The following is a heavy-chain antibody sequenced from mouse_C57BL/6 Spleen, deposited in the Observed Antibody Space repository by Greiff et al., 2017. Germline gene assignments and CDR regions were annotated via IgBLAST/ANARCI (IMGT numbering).Heavy chain of an antibody. V-gene: IGHV1-81*01. CDR1: GYTFTSYG. D-gene: IGHD2-4*01. J-gene: IGHJ3*01. CDR3: ARYYDYDWFAY. CDR2: IYPRSGNT. Sequence: VKLMESGAELARPGASVKLSCKASGYTFTSYGISWVKQRTGQGLEWIGEIYPRSGNTYYNEKFKGKATLTADKSSSTAYMELRSLTSEDSAVYFCARYYDYDWFAYWGQGTLVTVSA.